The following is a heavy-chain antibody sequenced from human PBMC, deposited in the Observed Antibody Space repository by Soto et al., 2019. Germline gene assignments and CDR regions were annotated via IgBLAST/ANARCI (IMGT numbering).Heavy chain of an antibody. CDR1: GLTFSGYG. J-gene: IGHJ4*02. CDR2: ISGSGSTT. V-gene: IGHV3-23*01. CDR3: VTRSRGLQSSPPRLDS. Sequence: EVQLLESGGGLVQPGGSLRLSCAASGLTFSGYGMSWVRQAPGTGLEWVSAISGSGSTTYYADSVKGRFTISRADSKNILFLQMNSPRAEDTAVYYCVTRSRGLQSSPPRLDSWGQGTLVTVSS. D-gene: IGHD4-4*01.